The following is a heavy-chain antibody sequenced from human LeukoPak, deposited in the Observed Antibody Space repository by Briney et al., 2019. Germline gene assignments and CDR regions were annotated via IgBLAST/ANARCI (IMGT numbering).Heavy chain of an antibody. Sequence: PGGSLRLSYAASGFTVSSNYMSWVRQAPGKGLEWVSVIYSGGSTYYADSVKGRFTISRDNSKNTLYLQMNSLRAEDTAVYYCARDRGRNGLDYWGQGTLVTVSS. J-gene: IGHJ4*02. V-gene: IGHV3-53*01. CDR3: ARDRGRNGLDY. CDR2: IYSGGST. CDR1: GFTVSSNY. D-gene: IGHD1-26*01.